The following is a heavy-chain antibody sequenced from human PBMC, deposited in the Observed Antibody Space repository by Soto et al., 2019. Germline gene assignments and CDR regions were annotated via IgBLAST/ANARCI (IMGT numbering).Heavy chain of an antibody. CDR1: ELTIRNLG. CDR2: ISYDGSNK. J-gene: IGHJ4*02. V-gene: IGHV3-30*18. Sequence: HPYTASELTIRNLGIHRIRKKPGKGLEWVAVISYDGSNKYYADSVKGRFTISRDNSKNTLYLQMNSLRAEDTAVYYCAKDVGRRSSEIDYWGQGTLVTVSS. D-gene: IGHD6-19*01. CDR3: AKDVGRRSSEIDY.